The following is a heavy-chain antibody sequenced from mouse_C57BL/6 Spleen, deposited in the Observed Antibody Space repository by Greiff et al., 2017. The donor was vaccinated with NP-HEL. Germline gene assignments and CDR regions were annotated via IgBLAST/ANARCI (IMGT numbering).Heavy chain of an antibody. D-gene: IGHD2-4*01. V-gene: IGHV1-7*01. Sequence: QVQLQQSGAELAKPGASVKLSCKASGYTFTSYWMHWVKQRPGQGLEWIGYINPSSGYTKYTQKFKDKATLTADKSSSTAYMQLSSLTYEDSAVYYGAKIYYDNEGYFDVWGTGTTVTVSS. CDR3: AKIYYDNEGYFDV. CDR1: GYTFTSYW. J-gene: IGHJ1*03. CDR2: INPSSGYT.